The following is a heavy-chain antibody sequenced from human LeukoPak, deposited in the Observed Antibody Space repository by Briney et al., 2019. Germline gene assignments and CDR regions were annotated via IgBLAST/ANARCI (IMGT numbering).Heavy chain of an antibody. CDR1: SGSISSGDYY. CDR2: IYYSGST. D-gene: IGHD3-22*01. V-gene: IGHV4-30-4*01. CDR3: GRAASGYYFDY. Sequence: PSETLSLTCTVSSGSISSGDYYWSWIRQPLGKGLEWIGYIYYSGSTYYNPSLKSRITISVDTSKNQFSLKLNSVTAADTAVYYCGRAASGYYFDYWGQGTLVTVSS. J-gene: IGHJ4*02.